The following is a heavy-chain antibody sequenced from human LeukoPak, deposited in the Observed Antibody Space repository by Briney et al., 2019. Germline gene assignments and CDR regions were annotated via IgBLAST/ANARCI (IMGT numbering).Heavy chain of an antibody. V-gene: IGHV3-48*03. CDR2: ITTGGGV. CDR3: AKGGYYGSGSYDLS. Sequence: GGRLRLSCVGSGFSFSSFEIDWLRQFPGKGLEWVAYITTGGGVYYADSVRGRFTISRDDAKSSVYLQMNNLRAEDTAIYYCAKGGYYGSGSYDLSWGHGTLVTVSS. CDR1: GFSFSSFE. D-gene: IGHD3-10*01. J-gene: IGHJ4*01.